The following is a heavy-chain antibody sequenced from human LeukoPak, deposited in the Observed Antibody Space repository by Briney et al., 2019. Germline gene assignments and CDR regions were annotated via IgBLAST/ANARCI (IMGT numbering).Heavy chain of an antibody. V-gene: IGHV1-46*01. Sequence: GASVKVSCKASGYTFTSYGISWVRQAPGQGLEWMGIINPSGGSTSYAQKFQGRVTMTRDTSTSTVYMELSSLRSEDTAVYYCARENSNYRVVDYWGQGTLVTVSS. CDR2: INPSGGST. D-gene: IGHD4-11*01. CDR1: GYTFTSYG. J-gene: IGHJ4*02. CDR3: ARENSNYRVVDY.